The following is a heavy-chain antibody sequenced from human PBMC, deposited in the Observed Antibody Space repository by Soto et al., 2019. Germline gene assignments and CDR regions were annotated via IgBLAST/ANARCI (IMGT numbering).Heavy chain of an antibody. V-gene: IGHV2-5*02. CDR3: AHRVLRTVFGLVTTTAIYFDF. CDR2: IYWDDAK. Sequence: QITLNESGPTQVKPRQTLTLTCTFSGFSLTTSGVVVGWIRQSPGKAPEWLALIYWDDAKRYSPSLKSRLTSTKDTSKNQVVLTMADLDPADTATYYCAHRVLRTVFGLVTTTAIYFDFWGQGTPVAVSS. D-gene: IGHD3-3*01. J-gene: IGHJ4*02. CDR1: GFSLTTSGVV.